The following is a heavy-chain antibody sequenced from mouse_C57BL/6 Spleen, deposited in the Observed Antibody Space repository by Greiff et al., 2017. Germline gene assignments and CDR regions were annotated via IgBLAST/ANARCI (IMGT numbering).Heavy chain of an antibody. CDR2: IYPSDGET. J-gene: IGHJ4*01. V-gene: IGHV1-61*01. Sequence: QVQLQQPGAELVRPGSSVKLSCKASGYTFTSYWMDWVKQRPGQGLEWIGNIYPSDGETHYNQKFKDKATLTVDKSSSPAYMQLSSLPSEDSAVYYCARRFTTGRAMDYWGPGPSVTFAS. D-gene: IGHD1-1*01. CDR3: ARRFTTGRAMDY. CDR1: GYTFTSYW.